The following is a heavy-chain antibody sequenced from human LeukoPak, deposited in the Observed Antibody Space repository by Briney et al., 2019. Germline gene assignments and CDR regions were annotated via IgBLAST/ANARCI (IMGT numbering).Heavy chain of an antibody. CDR1: GFIFSSYA. CDR3: AKSFSVGYSRGWYVAAYYFDY. CDR2: ISGSGGNT. V-gene: IGHV3-23*01. D-gene: IGHD6-19*01. Sequence: PGGSLRLSCAASGFIFSSYAMSWVRQAPGKGLEWISAISGSGGNTYYTDSVKGRFTISRDNSRNTLHLQMNSLRDEDTAVYYCAKSFSVGYSRGWYVAAYYFDYWGQGTLVTVSS. J-gene: IGHJ4*02.